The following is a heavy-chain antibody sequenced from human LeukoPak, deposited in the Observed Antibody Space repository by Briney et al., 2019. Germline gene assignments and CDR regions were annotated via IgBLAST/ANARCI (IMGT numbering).Heavy chain of an antibody. CDR2: IYPGDSDT. Sequence: GESLKISGKGSGYSFTTYWIAWVRQMPGKGLEWMGIIYPGDSDTRYSPSIQGQVTISADKSISTAYLQWSSLKASDTAMYYCARHPPGESMAMFDYWGQGTLVTVSS. CDR1: GYSFTTYW. J-gene: IGHJ4*02. D-gene: IGHD2/OR15-2a*01. V-gene: IGHV5-51*01. CDR3: ARHPPGESMAMFDY.